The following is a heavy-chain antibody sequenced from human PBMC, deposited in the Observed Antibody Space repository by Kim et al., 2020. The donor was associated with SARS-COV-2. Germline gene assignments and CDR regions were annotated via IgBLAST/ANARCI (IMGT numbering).Heavy chain of an antibody. CDR2: ISYEGSKK. CDR3: AKQGYRFELNTYYGIDL. CDR1: GFSFNNYG. D-gene: IGHD5-12*01. J-gene: IGHJ6*02. V-gene: IGHV3-30*18. Sequence: GGSLRLSCAASGFSFNNYGMHWVRQAPGKGLEWVAFISYEGSKKQYLDSLKGRFTVSRDYSKNTLYLQMNSLTAEDTAVYYCAKQGYRFELNTYYGIDLWGQGTTVTVSS.